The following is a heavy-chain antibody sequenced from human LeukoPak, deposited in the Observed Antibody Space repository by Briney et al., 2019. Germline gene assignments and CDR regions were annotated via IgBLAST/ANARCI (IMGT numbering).Heavy chain of an antibody. CDR2: ISYDGSNK. V-gene: IGHV3-30*04. CDR3: ARLRYPRYFDY. Sequence: GGSLRLSCAASGFTFSSYAMHWVRQAPGKGLEWVAVISYDGSNKYYADSVKGRFTISRDNSKNTLYLQMNSLRAEDTAVYYCARLRYPRYFDYWGQGTLVTVSS. CDR1: GFTFSSYA. J-gene: IGHJ4*02. D-gene: IGHD4-17*01.